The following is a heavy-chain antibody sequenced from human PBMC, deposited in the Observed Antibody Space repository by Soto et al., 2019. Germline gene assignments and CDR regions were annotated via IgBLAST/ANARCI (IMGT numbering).Heavy chain of an antibody. CDR3: ARNVYYDILTGYYFRNYYYGMDV. CDR1: GFTFSSYA. CDR2: ISYDGSNK. J-gene: IGHJ6*02. V-gene: IGHV3-30-3*01. Sequence: GGSLRLSCAASGFTFSSYAMHWVRQAPGKGLEWVAVISYDGSNKYYADFVKGRFTISRDNSKNTLYLQMNSLRAEDTAVYYCARNVYYDILTGYYFRNYYYGMDVWGQGTTVTVSS. D-gene: IGHD3-9*01.